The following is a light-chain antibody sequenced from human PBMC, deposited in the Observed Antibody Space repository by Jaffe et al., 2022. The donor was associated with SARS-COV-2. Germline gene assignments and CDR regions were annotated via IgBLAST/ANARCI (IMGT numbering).Light chain of an antibody. Sequence: DIQMTQSPSSLPASVGDRVTITCRASPSIGRYLNWYQQNSGRAPKLLISDASTLQSGVPSRFSGSGSGTDFTLTISRLQPEDFATYYCQQTYSTPHTFGQGTKLEI. V-gene: IGKV1-39*01. CDR3: QQTYSTPHT. J-gene: IGKJ2*01. CDR2: DAS. CDR1: PSIGRY.